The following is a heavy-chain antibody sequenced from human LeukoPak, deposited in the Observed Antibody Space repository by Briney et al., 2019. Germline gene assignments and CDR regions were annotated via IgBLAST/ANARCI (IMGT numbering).Heavy chain of an antibody. Sequence: ASVKVSCKASGYTFTGYYMHWVRQAPGQGLEWMGWINPNSGCTNYAQKFQGRVTMTRDTSISTAYMELSRLTSDDTAVYYCARDWMSTITDYWGQGTLVTVSS. J-gene: IGHJ4*02. CDR2: INPNSGCT. V-gene: IGHV1-2*02. CDR1: GYTFTGYY. D-gene: IGHD5-24*01. CDR3: ARDWMSTITDY.